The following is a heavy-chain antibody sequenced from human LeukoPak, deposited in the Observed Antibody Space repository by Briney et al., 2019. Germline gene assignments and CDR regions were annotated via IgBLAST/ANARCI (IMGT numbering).Heavy chain of an antibody. CDR2: INPNSGGT. Sequence: ASVKASCKASGYTFTDYYIHWVRQAPGQGLEWMGWINPNSGGTNYAHKFQGRVTMTSDTSISTVYMDLSSLNSDDTAVYYCARDVGSLVVDYWGQGTLVPVSS. CDR1: GYTFTDYY. J-gene: IGHJ4*02. V-gene: IGHV1-2*07. D-gene: IGHD2-8*02. CDR3: ARDVGSLVVDY.